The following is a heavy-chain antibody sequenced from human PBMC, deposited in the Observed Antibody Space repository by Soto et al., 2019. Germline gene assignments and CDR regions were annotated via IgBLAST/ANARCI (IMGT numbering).Heavy chain of an antibody. CDR1: VYSIISYY. J-gene: IGHJ6*01. V-gene: IGHV4-59*01. Sequence: SDTLSLTCTFSVYSIISYYCTLIRQPPGKGLELIGYIYYSGSTRYNPSLKSRVTISVDMSKNQFSLKLSSVIAAETAVYYCEREYGGFDKGLEVWGQGNAVTVSS. CDR2: IYYSGST. D-gene: IGHD2-15*01. CDR3: EREYGGFDKGLEV.